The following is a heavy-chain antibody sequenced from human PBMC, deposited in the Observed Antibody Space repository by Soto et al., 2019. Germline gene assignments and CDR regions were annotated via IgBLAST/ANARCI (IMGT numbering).Heavy chain of an antibody. CDR1: GGSFSGYY. D-gene: IGHD5-12*01. Sequence: QVQLQQWGAGLLKPSETLSLTCAVYGGSFSGYYWSWIRQPPGKGLEWIGEINHSGSTNYNPSLKSRVTISVDTSKNQCSLKLSSVTAADTAVYYCARQWLSYFDYWGQGTLVTVSS. CDR3: ARQWLSYFDY. V-gene: IGHV4-34*01. CDR2: INHSGST. J-gene: IGHJ4*02.